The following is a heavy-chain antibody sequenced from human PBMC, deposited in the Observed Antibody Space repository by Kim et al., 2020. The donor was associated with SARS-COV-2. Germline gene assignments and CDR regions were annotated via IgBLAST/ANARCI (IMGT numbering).Heavy chain of an antibody. D-gene: IGHD1-26*01. CDR3: SDGSYYRI. CDR1: GFTFSGSA. J-gene: IGHJ4*02. Sequence: GGSLRLSCAASGFTFSGSAMHWVRQASGKGLEWVGRIRSKANSYATAYAASVKGRLTISRDDSKNTAYLQMNSLKTEDTAVYYCSDGSYYRIWGQGTLVTVSS. V-gene: IGHV3-73*01. CDR2: IRSKANSYAT.